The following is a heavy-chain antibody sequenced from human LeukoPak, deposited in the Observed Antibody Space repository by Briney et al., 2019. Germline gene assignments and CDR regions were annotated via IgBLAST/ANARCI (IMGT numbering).Heavy chain of an antibody. CDR2: IYYSGST. D-gene: IGHD5-12*01. J-gene: IGHJ4*02. Sequence: SEALSLTCTVSGDSISSYYWNWIRQPPGKGLEWIGFIYYSGSTNYNPSLKSRVTISVDTPKNQFSLKLSSVTAADTAVYYCVRQWGVYRGSVGCIDYWGQGTLVTVSS. CDR3: VRQWGVYRGSVGCIDY. CDR1: GDSISSYY. V-gene: IGHV4-59*08.